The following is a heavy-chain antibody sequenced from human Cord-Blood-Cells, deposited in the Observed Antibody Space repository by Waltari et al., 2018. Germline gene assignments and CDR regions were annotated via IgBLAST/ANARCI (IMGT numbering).Heavy chain of an antibody. Sequence: QVQLVQSGAEVKKPGASVKVSCKASGYPFTGYYIHWVRQAPGQGLEWMGWINPNSGGTNYAQKFQGRVTMTRDTSISTAYMELSRLRSDDTAVYYCARDYDFWSGYYSDIWGQGTMVTVSS. J-gene: IGHJ3*02. V-gene: IGHV1-2*02. CDR3: ARDYDFWSGYYSDI. CDR1: GYPFTGYY. CDR2: INPNSGGT. D-gene: IGHD3-3*01.